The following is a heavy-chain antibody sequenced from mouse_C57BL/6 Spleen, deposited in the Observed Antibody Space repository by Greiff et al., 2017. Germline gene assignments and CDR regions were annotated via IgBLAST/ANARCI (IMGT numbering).Heavy chain of an antibody. V-gene: IGHV5-9-1*02. CDR1: GFTFSSYA. CDR2: ISSGGDYI. Sequence: EVKVVESGEGLVKPGGSLKLSCAASGFTFSSYAMSWVRQTPEKRLEWVAYISSGGDYIYYADKVKGRFTISRDNARNALYLQMSSLKSEDTAMYYCTRDTLNWDYFDYWGQGTTLTVSS. D-gene: IGHD4-1*02. J-gene: IGHJ2*01. CDR3: TRDTLNWDYFDY.